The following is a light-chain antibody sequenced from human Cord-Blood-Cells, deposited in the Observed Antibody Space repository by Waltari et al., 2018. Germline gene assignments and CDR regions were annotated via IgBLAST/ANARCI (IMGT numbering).Light chain of an antibody. CDR1: SSDVGSYNL. CDR2: EGS. V-gene: IGLV2-23*01. Sequence: QSALTQPASVSGSPGQSITISCSGTSSDVGSYNLVSWYQQHPGKAPKRMIYEGSRRPSGVSNRFSGSESGNTASLTISGLQAEDEADYYCCSYAGSVVFGGGTKLTVL. J-gene: IGLJ2*01. CDR3: CSYAGSVV.